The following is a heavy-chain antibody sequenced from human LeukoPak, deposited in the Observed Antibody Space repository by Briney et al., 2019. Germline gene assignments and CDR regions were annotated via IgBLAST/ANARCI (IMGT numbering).Heavy chain of an antibody. D-gene: IGHD2-2*01. CDR3: ARGGYEFDY. CDR2: INRSGST. Sequence: PSETLSLTCAVYGGSFSGYYWSWIRQPPGKGLEWIGEINRSGSTNYNPSLKSRVTISVDTSKNQFSLKLSSVTAADTAVYYCARGGYEFDYWGQGTLVTVSS. V-gene: IGHV4-34*01. J-gene: IGHJ4*02. CDR1: GGSFSGYY.